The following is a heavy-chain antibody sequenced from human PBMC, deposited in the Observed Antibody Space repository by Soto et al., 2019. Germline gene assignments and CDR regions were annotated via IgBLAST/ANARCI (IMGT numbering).Heavy chain of an antibody. CDR1: GFTFSSSG. CDR3: VRSMSGSLSNGMDV. D-gene: IGHD2-15*01. Sequence: AGGSLRLSCAASGFTFSSSGMHWVRQAPGKGLEWVAVIWYDASNKYYADSVKGRFTISRDNSKDTLWLQMNSLRAEDSAVYYCVRSMSGSLSNGMDVWGQGTTVTVSS. V-gene: IGHV3-33*01. J-gene: IGHJ6*02. CDR2: IWYDASNK.